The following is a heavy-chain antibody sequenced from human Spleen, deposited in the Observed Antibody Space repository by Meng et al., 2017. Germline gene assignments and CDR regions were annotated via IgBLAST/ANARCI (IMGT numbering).Heavy chain of an antibody. CDR1: GGSISTYY. CDR2: IYSSGST. D-gene: IGHD2/OR15-2a*01. CDR3: ARTEYYNAFDY. J-gene: IGHJ4*02. Sequence: SETLSLTCTVSGGSISTYYWSWIRQPAGKGLEWIGRIYSSGSTNYNPSLKSPVTMSVDTSKNQFSLKLTSVTAADTAVYYCARTEYYNAFDYWGQGALVTVSS. V-gene: IGHV4-4*07.